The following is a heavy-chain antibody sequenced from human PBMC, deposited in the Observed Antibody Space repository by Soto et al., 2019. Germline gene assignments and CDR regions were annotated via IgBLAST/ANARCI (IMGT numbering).Heavy chain of an antibody. J-gene: IGHJ3*02. CDR2: MNPNSGNT. Sequence: GASVKVSCKASGYTFTSYDINWVRQATGQGLEWMGWMNPNSGNTGYAQKFQGRVTMTRNTSISTAYMELSSLRSEDTAVYYCARSRIVVVPAAIPDAFEIWGQGTMVTVSS. CDR1: GYTFTSYD. CDR3: ARSRIVVVPAAIPDAFEI. D-gene: IGHD2-2*02. V-gene: IGHV1-8*01.